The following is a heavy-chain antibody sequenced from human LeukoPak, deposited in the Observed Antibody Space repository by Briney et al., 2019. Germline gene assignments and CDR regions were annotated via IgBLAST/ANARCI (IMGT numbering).Heavy chain of an antibody. Sequence: SETLSPTCTVSGGSISSSSYYWGWIRQPPGKGLEWIGSIYYSGSTYYNPSLKSRVTISVDTSKNQFSLKLSSVTAADTAVYYCARGYYYDSSGYFFDYWGQGTLVTVSS. CDR1: GGSISSSSYY. J-gene: IGHJ4*02. D-gene: IGHD3-22*01. CDR2: IYYSGST. V-gene: IGHV4-39*07. CDR3: ARGYYYDSSGYFFDY.